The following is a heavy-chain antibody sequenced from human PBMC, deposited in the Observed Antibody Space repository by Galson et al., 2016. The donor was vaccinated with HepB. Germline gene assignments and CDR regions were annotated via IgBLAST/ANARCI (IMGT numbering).Heavy chain of an antibody. Sequence: SETLSLTCTVSGGSISSSYWSWIRQPPGKALEWIGCMFYNGKTNYNPSLRSRVTISGDTSKNQFSLKLNFVTAADTAVYYCARGDSTGYYYYAMDVWGQGTTVTVSS. CDR3: ARGDSTGYYYYAMDV. J-gene: IGHJ6*02. CDR2: MFYNGKT. V-gene: IGHV4-59*01. CDR1: GGSISSSY. D-gene: IGHD3-16*01.